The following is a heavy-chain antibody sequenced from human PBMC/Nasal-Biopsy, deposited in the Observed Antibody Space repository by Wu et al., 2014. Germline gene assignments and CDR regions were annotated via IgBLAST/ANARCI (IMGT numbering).Heavy chain of an antibody. CDR2: ISGSGVNT. V-gene: IGHV3-23*01. CDR3: AKAKWEGTDGYNPLDY. D-gene: IGHD5-24*01. Sequence: LRLSCAASGFTFSNYAMIWVRRAPGKGLEWVSSISGSGVNTFYAGSVKGRFTISRDNSKSTLYLQMNTLGAEDTAVYYCAKAKWEGTDGYNPLDYWGQGTLVTVSS. J-gene: IGHJ4*02. CDR1: GFTFSNYA.